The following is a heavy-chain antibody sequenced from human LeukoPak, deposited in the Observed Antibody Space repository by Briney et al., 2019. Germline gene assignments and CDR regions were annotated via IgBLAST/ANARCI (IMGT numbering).Heavy chain of an antibody. CDR2: ISSSSSYI. Sequence: GGSLRLSCAASGFTFSSYSMNWVRQAPGKGLEWVSSISSSSSYIYYADSVKGRFTISRDNAKNSLYLQMISLRAEDTAVYYCAKGTRDAGYYFDYWGQGTLVTVSS. D-gene: IGHD1-7*01. V-gene: IGHV3-21*04. J-gene: IGHJ4*02. CDR1: GFTFSSYS. CDR3: AKGTRDAGYYFDY.